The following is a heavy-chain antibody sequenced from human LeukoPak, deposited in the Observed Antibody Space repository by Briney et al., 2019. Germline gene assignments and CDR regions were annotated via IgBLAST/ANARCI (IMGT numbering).Heavy chain of an antibody. CDR2: IHGTDGRT. Sequence: GGSLRLSCAASGFTFSNYDMNWVRQAPGKGLEWVSAIHGTDGRTWYPDSVKGRCTISRDNSRNTLYLQLNSLRAEDTAVYYCARDRAFPNDVFDIWGQGTMVSVSS. D-gene: IGHD2/OR15-2a*01. CDR3: ARDRAFPNDVFDI. CDR1: GFTFSNYD. J-gene: IGHJ3*02. V-gene: IGHV3-23*01.